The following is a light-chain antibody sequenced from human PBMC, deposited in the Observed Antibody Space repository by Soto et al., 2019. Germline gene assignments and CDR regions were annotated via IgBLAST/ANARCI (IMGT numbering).Light chain of an antibody. CDR2: KAS. V-gene: IGKV1-5*03. CDR1: QSISSW. Sequence: DIQMTQSPSTLSASVGNRVTLPCRASQSISSWLAWYQQKPGKAPKLLINKASSLESGVPSRFSGSGSGTEFTLTISSLQSEDFAVYYCQQYNKWPRTFGQGTKVDIK. CDR3: QQYNKWPRT. J-gene: IGKJ1*01.